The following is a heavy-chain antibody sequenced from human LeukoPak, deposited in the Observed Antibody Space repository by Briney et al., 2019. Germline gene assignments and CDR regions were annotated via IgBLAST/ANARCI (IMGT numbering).Heavy chain of an antibody. CDR2: INSDGRST. Sequence: GGSLRLSCAASGFTFSSYWMHWVRQARGKGLVWVSLINSDGRSTSYAHSVKVRFTISRDNAKNTLYLRMNIHRDKYTSWYHCATLGGRSDFDYWGQGTLVTVSS. V-gene: IGHV3-74*01. CDR3: ATLGGRSDFDY. J-gene: IGHJ4*02. CDR1: GFTFSSYW. D-gene: IGHD1-26*01.